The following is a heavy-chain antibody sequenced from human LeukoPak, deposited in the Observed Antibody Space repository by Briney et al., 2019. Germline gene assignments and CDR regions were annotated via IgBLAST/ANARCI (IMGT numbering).Heavy chain of an antibody. CDR1: GGSISSSSYY. CDR3: ARLLDDILTGYYRPFYFDY. Sequence: SETLSLTCTVSGGSISSSSYYWGWIRQPPGKGLEWIGSIYYSGSTYYNPSLKSRVTISVDTFKNQFSLKLSSVTAADTAVYYCARLLDDILTGYYRPFYFDYWGQGTLVAVSS. V-gene: IGHV4-39*01. J-gene: IGHJ4*02. D-gene: IGHD3-9*01. CDR2: IYYSGST.